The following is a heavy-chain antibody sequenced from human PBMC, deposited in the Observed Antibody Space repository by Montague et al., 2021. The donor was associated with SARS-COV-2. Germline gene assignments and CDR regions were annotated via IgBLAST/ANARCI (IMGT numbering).Heavy chain of an antibody. CDR1: GGSISSGGYY. J-gene: IGHJ6*02. Sequence: TLSLTCTVSGGSISSGGYYWSWIRQHTGKGLEWIGYIYYSGSTNYNPSLKSRLTISVDTSKNQFPLKLSSVTAADTAVYYCARGGGVMVYVYGMDVWGRGTTVTVSS. CDR3: ARGGGVMVYVYGMDV. CDR2: IYYSGST. V-gene: IGHV4-31*03. D-gene: IGHD2-8*01.